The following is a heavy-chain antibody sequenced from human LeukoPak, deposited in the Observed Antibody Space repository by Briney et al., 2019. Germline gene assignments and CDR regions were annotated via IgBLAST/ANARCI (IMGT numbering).Heavy chain of an antibody. Sequence: PGGSLRLSCAASEFTFSNYAMNWVRQAPGKGLEWVSAISGSGGSTYYADSVKGRFTISRDNSKNTLYLQMNSLGADDTAVYYCAKGNWRYFDYWGQGTLVTVSS. V-gene: IGHV3-23*01. CDR3: AKGNWRYFDY. J-gene: IGHJ4*02. CDR1: EFTFSNYA. CDR2: ISGSGGST. D-gene: IGHD1-1*01.